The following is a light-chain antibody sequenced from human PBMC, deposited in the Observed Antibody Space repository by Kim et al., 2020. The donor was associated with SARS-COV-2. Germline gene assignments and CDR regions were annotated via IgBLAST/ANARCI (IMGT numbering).Light chain of an antibody. CDR1: QSFSGSS. Sequence: SWAPGERVNSACRASQSFSGSSLAWYQQKPGQSPRLLMSGASTRATDIPDRFSGSGSETDFTLTISRLEPEDFAVYYCQQYGNSFTFGQGTKLEI. CDR3: QQYGNSFT. J-gene: IGKJ2*01. V-gene: IGKV3-20*01. CDR2: GAS.